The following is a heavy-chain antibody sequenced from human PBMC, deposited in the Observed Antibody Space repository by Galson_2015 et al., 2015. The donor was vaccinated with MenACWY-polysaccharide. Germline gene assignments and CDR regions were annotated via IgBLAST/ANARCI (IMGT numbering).Heavy chain of an antibody. CDR2: INPNSGDT. J-gene: IGHJ5*01. D-gene: IGHD2-15*01. CDR1: GYTFIDYY. Sequence: SVKVSCKAFGYTFIDYYIHWVRLAPGQGLEWMGWINPNSGDTSFAQQFQGRVTMTKDTSISTAYMELSSLRSDDTAVYYCAKVGGGGCCWFDPWGQGTLVTVSS. CDR3: AKVGGGGCCWFDP. V-gene: IGHV1-2*02.